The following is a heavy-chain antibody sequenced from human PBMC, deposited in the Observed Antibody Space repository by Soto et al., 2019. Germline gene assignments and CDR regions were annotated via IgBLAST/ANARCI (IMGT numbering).Heavy chain of an antibody. CDR1: GFTFSSYA. V-gene: IGHV3-23*01. D-gene: IGHD4-17*01. CDR3: ARSSTTVITEVLVY. CDR2: ISGSGGST. J-gene: IGHJ4*02. Sequence: GGSLRLSCAASGFTFSSYAMSWVRQAPGKGLEWVSAISGSGGSTYYADSVKGRFTISRDNSKNTLYLQMNTLRAEDTAIYYCARSSTTVITEVLVYWGQGTLVTVSS.